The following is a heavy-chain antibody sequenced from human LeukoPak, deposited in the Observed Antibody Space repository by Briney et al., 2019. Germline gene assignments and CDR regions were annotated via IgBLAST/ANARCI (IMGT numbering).Heavy chain of an antibody. V-gene: IGHV4-39*01. CDR2: IYYSGST. CDR3: ASLSTLDY. CDR1: GGSISSSSYY. Sequence: SSETLSLTCTVSGGSISSSSYYWGWIRQPPGKGLEWIGSIYYSGSTYYNPSLKSRVTISVDSSKNQFSLKLSSVTPADTAVYYCASLSTLDYWGQGTLVTVSS. J-gene: IGHJ4*02.